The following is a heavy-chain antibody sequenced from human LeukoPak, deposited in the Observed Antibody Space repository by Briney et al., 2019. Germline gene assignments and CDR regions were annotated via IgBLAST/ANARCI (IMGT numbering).Heavy chain of an antibody. J-gene: IGHJ4*02. CDR2: IRYDGSNK. Sequence: GGSLRLSCAASGFTFSSYGMHWVRQAPGKGLEWVAFIRYDGSNKYYADSVKGRFTISRDNSKNTLYLQMNSLRAEDTAVYYCAKSPYDFWSGTSFDYWGQGTLVTVSS. D-gene: IGHD3-3*01. V-gene: IGHV3-30*02. CDR3: AKSPYDFWSGTSFDY. CDR1: GFTFSSYG.